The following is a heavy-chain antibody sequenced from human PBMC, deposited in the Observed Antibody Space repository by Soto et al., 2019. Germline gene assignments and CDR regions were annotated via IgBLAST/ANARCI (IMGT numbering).Heavy chain of an antibody. CDR3: ARIGDQYSSSWYSAGALHY. CDR1: GGSISSSNW. V-gene: IGHV4-4*02. Sequence: QVQLQEWGPGLVEPSGTLSLTCAVSGGSISSSNWWSWARQAPGKGLEWIGEIYHSGNTNYNPSLKSRVTISLDKSKNHFSLELSSVTAADTAVYYCARIGDQYSSSWYSAGALHYWGQGTLVTVSS. D-gene: IGHD6-13*01. CDR2: IYHSGNT. J-gene: IGHJ4*02.